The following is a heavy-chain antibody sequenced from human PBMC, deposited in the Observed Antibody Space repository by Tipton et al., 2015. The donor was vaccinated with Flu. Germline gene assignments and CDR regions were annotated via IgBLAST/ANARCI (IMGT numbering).Heavy chain of an antibody. Sequence: QLVQSGAEVKKPGESLKISCKGSGYSFTSYWIGWVRQMPGKGLEWMGIIYPGDSDTRYSPSFQGQVTISADKSISTAYLQWSSLKASDTAMYYCARYEGYCSSTSCYLPSHYWGQGTLVTVSS. V-gene: IGHV5-51*03. CDR3: ARYEGYCSSTSCYLPSHY. J-gene: IGHJ4*02. CDR1: GYSFTSYW. CDR2: IYPGDSDT. D-gene: IGHD2-2*01.